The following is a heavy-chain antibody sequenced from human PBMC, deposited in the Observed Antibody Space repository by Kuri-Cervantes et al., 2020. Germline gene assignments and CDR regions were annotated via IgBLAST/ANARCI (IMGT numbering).Heavy chain of an antibody. J-gene: IGHJ4*02. CDR2: INPNSGGT. Sequence: ASVKVSCKASGYTFTGYYMHWVRQAPGQGLEWMGWINPNSGGTNCAQKFQGRVTMTRDTSISTAYMELSRLRSEDTAVYYCARDSSSWRAPLDYWGQGTLVTVSS. D-gene: IGHD6-13*01. CDR3: ARDSSSWRAPLDY. V-gene: IGHV1-2*02. CDR1: GYTFTGYY.